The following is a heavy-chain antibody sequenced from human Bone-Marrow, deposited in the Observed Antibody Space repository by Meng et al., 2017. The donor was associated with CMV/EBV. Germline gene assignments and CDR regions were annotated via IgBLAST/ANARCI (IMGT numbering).Heavy chain of an antibody. Sequence: GESLKISCAASGFTFSDYYMSWIRQAPGKGLEWGSYISSSGSTIYYADSVKGRFTISRDNAKNSLYLQMNSLRAEDTAVYYCARNGIAVAGFDIWGQGTMVTVSS. V-gene: IGHV3-11*01. D-gene: IGHD6-19*01. CDR2: ISSSGSTI. CDR1: GFTFSDYY. J-gene: IGHJ3*02. CDR3: ARNGIAVAGFDI.